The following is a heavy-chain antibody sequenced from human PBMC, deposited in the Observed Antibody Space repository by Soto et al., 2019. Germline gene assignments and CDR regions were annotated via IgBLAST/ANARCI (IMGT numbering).Heavy chain of an antibody. Sequence: EVQLVESGGGLVQPGGSLRLSCAASGFTFSSYDMHWVRQVAGKGLEWASAIGVAGDTYYPDSVKGRFTISRENAKNSLYLQMNSLRAEDTAVYYCASGGWGSSWYEGGSRIDYWGQGTLVTVSS. CDR1: GFTFSSYD. D-gene: IGHD6-13*01. V-gene: IGHV3-13*01. CDR2: IGVAGDT. CDR3: ASGGWGSSWYEGGSRIDY. J-gene: IGHJ4*02.